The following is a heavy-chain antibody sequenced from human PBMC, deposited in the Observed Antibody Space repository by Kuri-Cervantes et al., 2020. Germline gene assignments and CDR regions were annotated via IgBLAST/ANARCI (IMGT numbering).Heavy chain of an antibody. CDR3: ARQKPRVVISPSRAWYFDL. Sequence: GGSLRLSCAASGFTFDDYAMHWVRQAPGKGLEWVSGISWNSGKIGYADSVKGRFTISRDNAKDSLYLQMNSLRDEDTAVYYCARQKPRVVISPSRAWYFDLWGRGTLVTVSS. J-gene: IGHJ2*01. CDR2: ISWNSGKI. D-gene: IGHD3-3*01. CDR1: GFTFDDYA. V-gene: IGHV3-9*01.